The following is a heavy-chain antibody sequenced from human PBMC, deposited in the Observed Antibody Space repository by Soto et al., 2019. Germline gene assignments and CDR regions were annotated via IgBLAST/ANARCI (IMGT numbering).Heavy chain of an antibody. V-gene: IGHV3-23*01. Sequence: GESLKISCVASGFTFNKYALAWVRQAPGKGLEWVASISGSGDGTYYGDSVKGRFTISRDSSSSTLYLQMNNLRGEDTAVYFCTKSRRGILMVYGFGGMDVWGQGTTVTVSS. J-gene: IGHJ6*02. CDR1: GFTFNKYA. D-gene: IGHD2-8*01. CDR2: ISGSGDGT. CDR3: TKSRRGILMVYGFGGMDV.